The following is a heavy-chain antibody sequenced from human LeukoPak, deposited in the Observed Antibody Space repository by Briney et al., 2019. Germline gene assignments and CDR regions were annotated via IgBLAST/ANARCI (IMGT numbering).Heavy chain of an antibody. Sequence: SETLSLTCTVSGGSISSSSYYWGWIRQPPGKGLEWIGSIYYSGSTYYNPSLKSRVTISVDTSKNQFSLKLSSVTAADTAVYYCARQRGLAGSWGQGTLVTVSS. V-gene: IGHV4-39*01. CDR3: ARQRGLAGS. CDR2: IYYSGST. CDR1: GGSISSSSYY. J-gene: IGHJ4*02. D-gene: IGHD6-13*01.